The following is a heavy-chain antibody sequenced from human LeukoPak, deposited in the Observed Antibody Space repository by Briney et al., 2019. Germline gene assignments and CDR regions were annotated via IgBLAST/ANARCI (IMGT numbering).Heavy chain of an antibody. J-gene: IGHJ4*02. CDR2: ISAYNGNT. CDR3: AYYKRDGGYCSSTSCQGFSFDY. D-gene: IGHD2-2*01. V-gene: IGHV1-18*01. CDR1: GYTFTSYG. Sequence: GASVKVSCKASGYTFTSYGISWVRQAPGQGLEWMGWISAYNGNTNYAQKLQGRVTMTTDTSTSTAYMELRSLRSDDTAVYYCAYYKRDGGYCSSTSCQGFSFDYWGQGTLVPVSS.